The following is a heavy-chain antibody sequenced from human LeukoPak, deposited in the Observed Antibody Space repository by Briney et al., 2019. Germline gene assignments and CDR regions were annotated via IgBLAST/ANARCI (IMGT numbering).Heavy chain of an antibody. CDR3: ASDGSGSYHNWFDP. V-gene: IGHV3-7*01. Sequence: GGSLRLSWAASGFTFSSYWMSWVRQAPGKGLGWVANIKQDGSEKYYVDSVKGRFTISRDNAKNSLYLQMNSLRAEDTAVYYCASDGSGSYHNWFDPWGQGTLVTVSS. J-gene: IGHJ5*02. CDR1: GFTFSSYW. CDR2: IKQDGSEK. D-gene: IGHD3-10*01.